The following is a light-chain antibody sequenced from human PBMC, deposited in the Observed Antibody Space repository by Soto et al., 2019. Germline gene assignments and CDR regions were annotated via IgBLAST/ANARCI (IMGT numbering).Light chain of an antibody. CDR3: QSYDSSLDVV. CDR1: SSNIGAGYD. CDR2: GNS. V-gene: IGLV1-40*01. Sequence: QSVLTQPPSVSGAPGQRVTISCTGSSSNIGAGYDVHWYQQLPGTAPKLLIYGNSNRPSXXPDRFSGSKSGTSASLAITGLQAEDEADYYCQSYDSSLDVVFGGGTKLTVL. J-gene: IGLJ2*01.